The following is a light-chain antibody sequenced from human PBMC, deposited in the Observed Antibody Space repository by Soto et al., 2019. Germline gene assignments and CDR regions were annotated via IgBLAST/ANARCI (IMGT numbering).Light chain of an antibody. CDR1: QSVSSY. V-gene: IGKV3-11*01. Sequence: EIVLTQSPATLSLSPGERATLSCRASQSVSSYLAWYQQKPGQAPRLLIYDASNRATAIPARFSGCGPVTDFTLTISSLEPEDVAVYYCQQRSNWPPWTFGQGTKVEIK. CDR2: DAS. J-gene: IGKJ1*01. CDR3: QQRSNWPPWT.